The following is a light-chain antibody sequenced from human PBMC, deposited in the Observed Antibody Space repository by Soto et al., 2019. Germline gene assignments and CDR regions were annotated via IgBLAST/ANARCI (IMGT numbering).Light chain of an antibody. CDR3: QHYNNWPFT. CDR2: AAS. CDR1: QSINSN. V-gene: IGKV3-15*01. J-gene: IGKJ3*01. Sequence: ENVLTQSPDTLSVSPGERATLSCRASQSINSNLAWYQQKPGQAPRLLIYAASTRAAGIPDRFSGSGSGTGFTLTITSLQSEDFAVYYCQHYNNWPFTFGPGTKVDIK.